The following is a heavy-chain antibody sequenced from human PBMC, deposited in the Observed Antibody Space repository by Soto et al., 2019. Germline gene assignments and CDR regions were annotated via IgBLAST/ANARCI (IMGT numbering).Heavy chain of an antibody. CDR2: VHISGHS. D-gene: IGHD1-1*01. CDR1: GGSVRAPDW. J-gene: IGHJ5*01. V-gene: IGHV4-4*02. CDR3: ARVHQGRSANNCYFDP. Sequence: SETLSLTCTLSGGSVRAPDWWNWVRQSPDKGLEWIAEVHISGHSNYNPSLRSRVSVSIDSSKNQFYLNLNSVTAADTAIYYCARVHQGRSANNCYFDPWGQGTQVTVSS.